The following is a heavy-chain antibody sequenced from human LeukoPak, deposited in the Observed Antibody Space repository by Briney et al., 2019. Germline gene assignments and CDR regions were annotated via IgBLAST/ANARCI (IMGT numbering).Heavy chain of an antibody. D-gene: IGHD4-17*01. Sequence: PSETLSLTCAVYGGSFSGYYWSWIRQPPGKGLERIGEINHSGSTNYNPSLKSRVTISVDTSKNQFSLKLSSVTAADTAVYYCARPTSYGDYGRGYFDLWGRGTLVTVSS. J-gene: IGHJ2*01. CDR2: INHSGST. CDR3: ARPTSYGDYGRGYFDL. V-gene: IGHV4-34*01. CDR1: GGSFSGYY.